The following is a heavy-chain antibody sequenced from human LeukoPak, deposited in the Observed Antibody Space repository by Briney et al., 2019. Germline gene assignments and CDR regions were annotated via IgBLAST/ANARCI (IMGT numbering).Heavy chain of an antibody. CDR2: IHHSGNT. V-gene: IGHV4-39*07. Sequence: SETLSLTCSVSSDSISSSGYYWDWIRQPPGKGLEWIGSIHHSGNTNYNPSLKSRVTISVDTSKNQFSLKLSSVTAADTAVYYCARGVRRVRFDPWGQGTLVTVSS. J-gene: IGHJ5*02. CDR1: SDSISSSGYY. CDR3: ARGVRRVRFDP. D-gene: IGHD1-1*01.